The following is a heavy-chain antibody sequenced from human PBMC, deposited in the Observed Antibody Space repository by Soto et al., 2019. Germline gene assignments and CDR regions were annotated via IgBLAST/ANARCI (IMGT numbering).Heavy chain of an antibody. CDR1: GGSMSSSRYY. CDR2: IYYSGST. Sequence: PSETLSLTCTVSGGSMSSSRYYWGWIRQPPGKGLEWIGSIYYSGSTYYNPSLKSRVTISVDTSKNQFSLKLSSVTAADTAVYYCARQRGGWFGESEYWFDPWGQGTLVTSPQ. J-gene: IGHJ5*02. D-gene: IGHD3-10*01. V-gene: IGHV4-39*01. CDR3: ARQRGGWFGESEYWFDP.